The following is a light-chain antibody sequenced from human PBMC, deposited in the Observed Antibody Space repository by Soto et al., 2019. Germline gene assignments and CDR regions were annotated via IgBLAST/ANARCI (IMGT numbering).Light chain of an antibody. CDR1: QSVSSNY. V-gene: IGKV3-20*01. CDR3: QQCGSSPLT. Sequence: EIVLTQSPGTLSLSPGERATLSCRASQSVSSNYLAWYQQKPGQAPRLLIYGASSRATGIPDRFSGSGSGTDFTLTISRLEPADFAVYYCQQCGSSPLTFRGATKVEIK. CDR2: GAS. J-gene: IGKJ4*01.